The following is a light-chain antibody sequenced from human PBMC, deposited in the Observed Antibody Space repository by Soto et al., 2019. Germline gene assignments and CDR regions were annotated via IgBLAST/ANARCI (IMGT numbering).Light chain of an antibody. V-gene: IGKV3-15*01. CDR2: GPS. Sequence: EIVMTQSPATLSVSPGESATLSCRASQSIGITVAWYQQKPGQAPRLLIYGPSTRVTGIPARFSGSGSGTEFTRTISSLQSEDFAIYYCQQYNNWLRGTFGQGTKLEIK. J-gene: IGKJ2*02. CDR1: QSIGIT. CDR3: QQYNNWLRGT.